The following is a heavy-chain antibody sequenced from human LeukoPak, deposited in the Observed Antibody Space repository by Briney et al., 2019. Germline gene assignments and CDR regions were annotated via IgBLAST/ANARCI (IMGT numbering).Heavy chain of an antibody. CDR1: GGSFSGYY. V-gene: IGHV4-34*01. J-gene: IGHJ3*02. D-gene: IGHD6-19*01. Sequence: PSEPLSLTCAVYGGSFSGYYWSWIRQPPGKELEWIGETSHSGSTNYNPSLESRVTISVDASKKQFSLKLSSVTAADTAVYYCARQSLGWYVDNNYAFDIWGQGTMVTVSS. CDR3: ARQSLGWYVDNNYAFDI. CDR2: TSHSGST.